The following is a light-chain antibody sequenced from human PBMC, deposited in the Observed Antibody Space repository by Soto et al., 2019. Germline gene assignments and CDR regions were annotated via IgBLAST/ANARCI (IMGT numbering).Light chain of an antibody. CDR2: GVT. J-gene: IGLJ1*01. V-gene: IGLV2-14*03. CDR3: TSDINSYTLPV. CDR1: SGDFGGYNF. Sequence: QSVLTQPASVSGSPGQSITVSCTGSSGDFGGYNFVSWYQQHPGKAPQLLIYGVTNRPSGVSNRFSGSKSGNTASLTISGLQADYEADYYCTSDINSYTLPVVRTGTKVTVL.